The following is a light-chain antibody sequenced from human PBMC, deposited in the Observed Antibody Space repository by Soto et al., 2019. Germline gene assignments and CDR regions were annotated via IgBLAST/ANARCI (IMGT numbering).Light chain of an antibody. CDR3: QQYKNWPRAT. V-gene: IGKV3-15*01. CDR2: RTS. Sequence: EIVMTQSPATLSVYPGERATLSGRASQSISSNLAWYQQKPGQAPRLLMFRTSRRATGFPARFSGSGSGTEFNLTISSLQSEDFGVYYCQQYKNWPRATFGGGTKLDIK. J-gene: IGKJ4*01. CDR1: QSISSN.